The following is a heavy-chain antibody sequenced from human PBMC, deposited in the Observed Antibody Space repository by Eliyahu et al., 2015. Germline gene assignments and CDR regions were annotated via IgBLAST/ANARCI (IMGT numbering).Heavy chain of an antibody. Sequence: QVQLVESGGGVVQPGRSLRLSCAAXGFTFSSYGMHWVRQAPGKGLEWVAVISYDGSNKYYADSVKGRFTISRDNSKNTLYLQMNSLRAEDTAVYYCAKALTTVTDYWGQGTLVTVSS. J-gene: IGHJ4*02. CDR1: GFTFSSYG. D-gene: IGHD4-17*01. CDR3: AKALTTVTDY. V-gene: IGHV3-30*18. CDR2: ISYDGSNK.